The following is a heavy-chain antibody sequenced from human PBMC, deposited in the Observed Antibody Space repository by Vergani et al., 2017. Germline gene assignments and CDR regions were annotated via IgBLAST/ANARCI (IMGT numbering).Heavy chain of an antibody. CDR2: INHSGST. CDR1: GGSFSGYY. J-gene: IGHJ6*03. V-gene: IGHV4-34*01. D-gene: IGHD3-3*01. CDR3: ARGLDDFWSGPSGYMDV. Sequence: QVQLQQWGAGLLKPSETLSLTCAVYGGSFSGYYWSWIRQPPGKGLEWIGEINHSGSTNYNPSLKSRVTISVDTSKNQFSLKLSSVTAADTAVYYCARGLDDFWSGPSGYMDVWGKGTTVTVSS.